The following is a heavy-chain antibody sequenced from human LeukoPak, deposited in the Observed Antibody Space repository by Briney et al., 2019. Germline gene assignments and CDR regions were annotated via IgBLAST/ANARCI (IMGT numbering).Heavy chain of an antibody. D-gene: IGHD5-18*01. CDR1: GFTFSIYA. CDR3: ARDRVVGYSYGGDY. CDR2: ISGSGDNT. V-gene: IGHV3-23*01. Sequence: GGSLRLSCAASGFTFSIYAMSWVRQAPGKGLEWVSTISGSGDNTYYADSVKGRFTISRDNAKNSLYLQMNSLRAEDTAVYYCARDRVVGYSYGGDYWGQGTLVTVSS. J-gene: IGHJ4*02.